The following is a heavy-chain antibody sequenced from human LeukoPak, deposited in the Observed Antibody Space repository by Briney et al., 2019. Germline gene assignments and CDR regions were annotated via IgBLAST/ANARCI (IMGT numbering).Heavy chain of an antibody. CDR3: ARSRVWGSFDY. D-gene: IGHD3-16*01. Sequence: SETLSLTCTVSGGSISSYYWSWIRQPPGKGLEWIGYIYYSGSTNYNPSLKSRVTIPVDTSKNQFSLKLSSVTAADTAVYYCARSRVWGSFDYWGQGTLVTASS. J-gene: IGHJ4*02. CDR2: IYYSGST. V-gene: IGHV4-59*01. CDR1: GGSISSYY.